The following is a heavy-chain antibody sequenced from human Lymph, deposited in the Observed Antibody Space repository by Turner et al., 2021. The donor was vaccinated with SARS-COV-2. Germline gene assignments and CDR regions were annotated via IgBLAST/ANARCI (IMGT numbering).Heavy chain of an antibody. CDR1: GGSISRSSYY. CDR2: FCYRGST. Sequence: QLQLQESGPGLVKPSETLSLTCTVAGGSISRSSYYWGWIRQPPGKVLEWIGKFCYRGSTYENPSLKSRVTISVDTSKNQFSLKLSYVTAADTAVYYCTRGSPQRWYVPVFDYWGQGTLVTVSS. D-gene: IGHD6-13*01. J-gene: IGHJ4*02. V-gene: IGHV4-39*01. CDR3: TRGSPQRWYVPVFDY.